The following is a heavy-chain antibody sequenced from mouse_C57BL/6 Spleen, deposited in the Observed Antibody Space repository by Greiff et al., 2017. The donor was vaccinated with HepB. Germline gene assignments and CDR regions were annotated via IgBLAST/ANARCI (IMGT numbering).Heavy chain of an antibody. Sequence: LVESGAELVKPGASVKISCKASGYAFSSYWMNWVKQRPGKGLEWIGQIYPGDGDTNYNGKFKGKATLTADKSSSTAYMQLSSLTSEDSAVYFCARGDDYLYYAMDYWGQGTSVTVSS. V-gene: IGHV1-80*01. CDR2: IYPGDGDT. J-gene: IGHJ4*01. D-gene: IGHD2-4*01. CDR1: GYAFSSYW. CDR3: ARGDDYLYYAMDY.